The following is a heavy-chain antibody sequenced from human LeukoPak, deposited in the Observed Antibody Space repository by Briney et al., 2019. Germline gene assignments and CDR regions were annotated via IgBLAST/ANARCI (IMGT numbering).Heavy chain of an antibody. D-gene: IGHD3-3*01. J-gene: IGHJ5*02. CDR3: AKDWSGNYNWFDP. V-gene: IGHV3-30*02. CDR2: IPYEGSKK. CDR1: GFAFRCYG. Sequence: GGSLRLSCATSGFAFRCYGIHWVRQTPAKGLEWVAYIPYEGSKKYYADSVRGRFTISRDNSKNTAYLQMNSLRNDDTAMYYCAKDWSGNYNWFDPWGQGTLVTVSS.